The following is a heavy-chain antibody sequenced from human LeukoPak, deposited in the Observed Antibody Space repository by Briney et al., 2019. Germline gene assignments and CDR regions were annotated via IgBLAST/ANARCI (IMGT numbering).Heavy chain of an antibody. CDR3: ARDHAYDILTGYYHYYDGMDV. CDR2: IWYDGSNK. CDR1: GFTFSSYG. J-gene: IGHJ6*02. D-gene: IGHD3-9*01. V-gene: IGHV3-33*01. Sequence: PGGSLRLSCAASGFTFSSYGMHWVRQAPGKGLEWVAVIWYDGSNKYYADSVKGRFTISRDNSKNTLYLQMNSLRAEDTAVYYCARDHAYDILTGYYHYYDGMDVWGQGTTVTVSS.